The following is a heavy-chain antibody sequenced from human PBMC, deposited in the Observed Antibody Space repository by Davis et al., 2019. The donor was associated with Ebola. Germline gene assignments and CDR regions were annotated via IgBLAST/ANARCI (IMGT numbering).Heavy chain of an antibody. D-gene: IGHD4-17*01. V-gene: IGHV3-74*01. CDR2: INGDGSKI. Sequence: GESLKISCAASGFTFSTYWMHWVRHVPGKGLVWVSRINGDGSKITYADSVKGRFTISRDNAKNTLFLQMNSLRADDTAVYYCTRVGYGDSWRWFDSWGQGTLVTVSS. CDR3: TRVGYGDSWRWFDS. J-gene: IGHJ5*01. CDR1: GFTFSTYW.